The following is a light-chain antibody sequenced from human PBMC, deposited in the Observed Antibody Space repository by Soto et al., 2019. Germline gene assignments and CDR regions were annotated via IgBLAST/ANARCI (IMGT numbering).Light chain of an antibody. J-gene: IGKJ1*01. Sequence: EIVLTQSPAILSLSPGERATLSCRASQSVDNYLDWYQQKPGQAPRLLIYESSNRATSIAARFSGSGSGTDFILTISSLEPEDFAVYYCQQRNNWPQAFGQGTKVDIK. V-gene: IGKV3-11*01. CDR1: QSVDNY. CDR3: QQRNNWPQA. CDR2: ESS.